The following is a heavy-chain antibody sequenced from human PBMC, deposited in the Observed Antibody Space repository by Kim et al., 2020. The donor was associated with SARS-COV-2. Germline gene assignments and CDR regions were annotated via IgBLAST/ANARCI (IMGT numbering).Heavy chain of an antibody. D-gene: IGHD3-22*01. V-gene: IGHV4-39*01. CDR2: IYYSGST. CDR1: RGSFSSSSYY. CDR3: ATFPIITMIVVAQVYYCGSDV. J-gene: IGHJ6*02. Sequence: SETLSLTCTVSRGSFSSSSYYWGWIRPPPGKGLEWIGSIYYSGSTYYNPSIKRRVTISVDTSKNQFSLKLSSVTAADTAVYYCATFPIITMIVVAQVYYCGSDVWGQGTTVTVSS.